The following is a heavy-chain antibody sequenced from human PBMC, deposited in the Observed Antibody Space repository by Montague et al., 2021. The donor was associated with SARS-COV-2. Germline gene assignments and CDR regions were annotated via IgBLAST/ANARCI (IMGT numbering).Heavy chain of an antibody. J-gene: IGHJ5*01. CDR1: AGSISGHY. CDR3: ARAVSVRRAVSWFDS. D-gene: IGHD3-10*01. V-gene: IGHV4-59*11. CDR2: IYHSGGA. Sequence: SETLSLTCSISAGSISGHYLAWIRQPPGKGLEWIAYIYHSGGANYNPSLRSRVTMSVGTSNNQFSLKLSSVTAADTAVYYCARAVSVRRAVSWFDSWGQGALVTVSS.